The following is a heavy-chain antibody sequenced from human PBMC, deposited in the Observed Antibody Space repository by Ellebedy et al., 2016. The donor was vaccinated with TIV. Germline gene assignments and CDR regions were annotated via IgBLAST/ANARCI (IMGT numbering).Heavy chain of an antibody. CDR2: ISADNGNT. D-gene: IGHD3-10*01. J-gene: IGHJ4*02. V-gene: IGHV1-18*01. CDR3: ARSTVRGKYYFDY. Sequence: AASVKVSCKASGYTFTNYGLSWVRQAPGQGLEWMGWISADNGNTIYAQKFQGRVTMTTDTSTSTAYMELRSLRSDDTAVYYCARSTVRGKYYFDYWGQGTLVTVSS. CDR1: GYTFTNYG.